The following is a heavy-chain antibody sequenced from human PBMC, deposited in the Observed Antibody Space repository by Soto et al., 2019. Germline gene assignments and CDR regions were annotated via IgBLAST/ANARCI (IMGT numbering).Heavy chain of an antibody. J-gene: IGHJ3*02. CDR3: ARFSPLSGIAARPSHAFDI. Sequence: GESLKISCAASGFTFSSYWMHWVRQAPGKGLVWVSRINSDGSSTSYADSVKGRFTISRDNAKNTLYLQMNSLRAEDTAVYYCARFSPLSGIAARPSHAFDIWGQGTMVTVSS. V-gene: IGHV3-74*01. CDR2: INSDGSST. D-gene: IGHD6-6*01. CDR1: GFTFSSYW.